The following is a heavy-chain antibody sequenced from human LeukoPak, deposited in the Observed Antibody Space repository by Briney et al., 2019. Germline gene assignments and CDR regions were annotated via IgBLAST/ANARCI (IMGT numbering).Heavy chain of an antibody. D-gene: IGHD3-10*01. Sequence: SETLSLTCAVYGGSFSGFYWSWIRQPPGKGLEWIGEINHSGSTNYNLSLKSRVTISVDTSKNQFSLKLSSVTAADAAVYYCARVKGTSYRPHAGWFDPWGQGALVTVSS. V-gene: IGHV4-34*01. J-gene: IGHJ5*02. CDR3: ARVKGTSYRPHAGWFDP. CDR1: GGSFSGFY. CDR2: INHSGST.